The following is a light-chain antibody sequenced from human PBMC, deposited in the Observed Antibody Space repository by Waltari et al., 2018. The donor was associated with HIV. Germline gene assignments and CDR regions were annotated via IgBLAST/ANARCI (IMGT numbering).Light chain of an antibody. Sequence: QAGLTQPPSVSKGLRQTAPLTCTGNSDNVGNQGATWLQQHQGHPPKLLFYRDNKRPSGISERFSASRSGNTASLTITGLQPEDEADDGCSAWDRSLSAVVFGGGTTLIVV. CDR2: RDN. CDR3: SAWDRSLSAVV. CDR1: SDNVGNQG. V-gene: IGLV10-54*04. J-gene: IGLJ2*01.